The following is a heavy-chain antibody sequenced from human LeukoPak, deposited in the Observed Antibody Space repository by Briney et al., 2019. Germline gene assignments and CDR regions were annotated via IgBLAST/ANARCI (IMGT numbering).Heavy chain of an antibody. CDR2: IYYSGST. CDR3: ARVTAAAGDYYYYYMDV. V-gene: IGHV4-59*12. CDR1: GGSISSYY. J-gene: IGHJ6*03. D-gene: IGHD6-13*01. Sequence: PSETLSLTCTVSGGSISSYYWSWIRQPPGKGLEWIGYIYYSGSTNYNPSLKSRVTISVDTSKNQFSLKLSSVTAADTAVYYCARVTAAAGDYYYYYMDVWGKGTTVTVSS.